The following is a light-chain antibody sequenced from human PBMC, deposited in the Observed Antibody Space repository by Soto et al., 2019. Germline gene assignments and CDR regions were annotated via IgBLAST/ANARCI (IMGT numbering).Light chain of an antibody. V-gene: IGLV2-23*02. Sequence: QSALTQPASVSGSPGQSITMSCTGSSSDVGSFNLVSWYQQHPGKAPKLMISQVKKRPSGVSDRFSGSKSGNTASLTISGLQAEDEADYYCSSYATSTLVFGGGTKVTVL. J-gene: IGLJ3*02. CDR1: SSDVGSFNL. CDR2: QVK. CDR3: SSYATSTLV.